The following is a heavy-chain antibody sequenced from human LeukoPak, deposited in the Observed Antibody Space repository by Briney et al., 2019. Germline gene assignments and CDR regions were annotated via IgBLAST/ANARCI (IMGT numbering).Heavy chain of an antibody. CDR3: ARTGLAIYYYYYYGMDV. CDR1: GGSFSGYY. Sequence: SETLSLTCAVYGGSFSGYYWSWIRQPPGKGLEWIGEINHSGSTNYNPSLKSRVTISVDTSKDQFSLKLSSVTAADTAVYYCARTGLAIYYYYYYGMDVWGQGTTVTVSS. D-gene: IGHD3-9*01. J-gene: IGHJ6*02. CDR2: INHSGST. V-gene: IGHV4-34*01.